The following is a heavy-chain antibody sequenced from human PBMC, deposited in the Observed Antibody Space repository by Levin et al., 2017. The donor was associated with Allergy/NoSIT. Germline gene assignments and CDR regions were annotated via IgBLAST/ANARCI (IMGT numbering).Heavy chain of an antibody. D-gene: IGHD4-23*01. CDR3: ARDVGDYGNNWGYFDF. CDR1: GYTFTMYG. V-gene: IGHV1-18*01. J-gene: IGHJ4*02. CDR2: ISAYNGNT. Sequence: ASVKVSCKTSGYTFTMYGITWMRQAPGQGLEWVGWISAYNGNTKYAQKLQGRVTMTTDTSTSTAYMGLMSLRSDDTAVYYCARDVGDYGNNWGYFDFWGQGTLVTVSS.